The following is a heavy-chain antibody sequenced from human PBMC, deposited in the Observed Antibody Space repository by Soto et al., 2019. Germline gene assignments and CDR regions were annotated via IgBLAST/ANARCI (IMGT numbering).Heavy chain of an antibody. CDR2: MNPNSGNT. Sequence: QVQLVQSGAEVKMPGASVKVSCKASGYNFINNDINWVRQAPGQGLEWMGWMNPNSGNTGYAQKFQGRVTMTRDTSPATAYLELSSLRSDDTAVYYCGRGYSSSWYSLGDWGQGTLLTVSS. V-gene: IGHV1-8*02. D-gene: IGHD6-13*01. J-gene: IGHJ4*02. CDR1: GYNFINND. CDR3: GRGYSSSWYSLGD.